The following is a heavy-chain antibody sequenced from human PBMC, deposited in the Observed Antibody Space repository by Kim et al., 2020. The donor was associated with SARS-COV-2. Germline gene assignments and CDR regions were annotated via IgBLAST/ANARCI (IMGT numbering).Heavy chain of an antibody. CDR1: GFTFSSYA. CDR3: AREGDWSNFDY. J-gene: IGHJ4*02. D-gene: IGHD3-16*01. Sequence: GGSLRLSCAASGFTFSSYAMHWVRQAPGKGLEWVAVISYDGSNKYYADSVKGRFTISRDNSKNTLYLQMNSLRAEDTAVYYCAREGDWSNFDYWGQGTLVTVSS. V-gene: IGHV3-30*04. CDR2: ISYDGSNK.